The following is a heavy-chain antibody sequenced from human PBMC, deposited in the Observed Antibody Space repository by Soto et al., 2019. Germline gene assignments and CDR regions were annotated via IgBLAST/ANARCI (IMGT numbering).Heavy chain of an antibody. CDR1: GDTISTGSYS. J-gene: IGHJ5*02. V-gene: IGHV4-61*05. Sequence: SETLSLTCAVSGDTISTGSYSWAWIRQPPGMGLEWIGYVYYTGNTNYNPSLKSRVTISIDRSKNQISLKLSSVTAGDTAFYYCARLGGYYHSLDTWGQGTLVTVSS. D-gene: IGHD3-22*01. CDR3: ARLGGYYHSLDT. CDR2: VYYTGNT.